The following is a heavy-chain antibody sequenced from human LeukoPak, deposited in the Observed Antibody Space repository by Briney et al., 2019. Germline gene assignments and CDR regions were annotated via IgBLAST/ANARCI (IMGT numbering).Heavy chain of an antibody. CDR2: IYYSGST. V-gene: IGHV4-59*01. Sequence: SETLSLTCTVSGGSISSYYWSWIRQPPGKGLEWIGYIYYSGSTNYNPSLKSRVTISVDTSKNQFSLKLSSVTAAGTAVYYCARYSSSWNFDYWGQGTLVTVSS. J-gene: IGHJ4*02. CDR3: ARYSSSWNFDY. D-gene: IGHD6-13*01. CDR1: GGSISSYY.